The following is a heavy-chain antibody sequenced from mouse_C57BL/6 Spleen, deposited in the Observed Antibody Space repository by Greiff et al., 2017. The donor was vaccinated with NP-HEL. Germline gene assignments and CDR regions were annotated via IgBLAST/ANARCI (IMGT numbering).Heavy chain of an antibody. D-gene: IGHD4-1*01. V-gene: IGHV1-54*01. CDR1: GYAFTNYL. CDR3: AREEAGTPFDY. J-gene: IGHJ2*01. Sequence: QVQLQQSGAELVRPGTSVKVSCKASGYAFTNYLIEWVKQRPGQGLEWIGVINPGSGGTNYNEKFKGKATLTADKSSSTAYMQLSSLTSEDSAVYFCAREEAGTPFDYWGQGTTLTVSS. CDR2: INPGSGGT.